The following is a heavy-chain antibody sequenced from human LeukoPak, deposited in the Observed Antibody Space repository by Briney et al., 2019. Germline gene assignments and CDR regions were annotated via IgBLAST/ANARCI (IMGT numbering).Heavy chain of an antibody. CDR2: VFYSGNT. CDR3: ARGGITYSSSFFAY. CDR1: GDSTGGSNCY. J-gene: IGHJ4*02. D-gene: IGHD6-13*01. V-gene: IGHV4-39*02. Sequence: SETLSLTCTVSGDSTGGSNCYWAWIRQSPGKGLEWIGSVFYSGNTYYNPSLKSRVTISVDTSKNQFSLNLYSVTAADTATYYWARGGITYSSSFFAYWGQGTLVTVSS.